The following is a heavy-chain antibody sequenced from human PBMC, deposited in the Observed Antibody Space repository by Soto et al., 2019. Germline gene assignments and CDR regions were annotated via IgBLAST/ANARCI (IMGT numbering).Heavy chain of an antibody. D-gene: IGHD6-13*01. J-gene: IGHJ4*02. Sequence: RGFLRLSCAASGFTFSDYYMTWIRQAPWSGLEWVSYISSSSGTISYANSVKGRFTISRDNAQNSLYLQMTSLRAEDTAVYYCASGTYRSKTDFDYWVQGTLVTVSS. CDR2: ISSSSGTI. V-gene: IGHV3-11*01. CDR3: ASGTYRSKTDFDY. CDR1: GFTFSDYY.